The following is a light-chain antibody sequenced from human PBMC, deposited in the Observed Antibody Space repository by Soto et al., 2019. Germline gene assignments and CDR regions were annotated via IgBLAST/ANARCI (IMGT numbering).Light chain of an antibody. Sequence: EIVLTQSPGTLSLSPGERATLSCRASQSVSNNYLTWYQQKPGQAPRLLIYGASNRATGVPARFSGSGSGTDFTLTISRLEPEDFAVYYCQQRYNWPITFGQGTRLEIK. V-gene: IGKV3D-20*02. CDR1: QSVSNNY. CDR3: QQRYNWPIT. CDR2: GAS. J-gene: IGKJ5*01.